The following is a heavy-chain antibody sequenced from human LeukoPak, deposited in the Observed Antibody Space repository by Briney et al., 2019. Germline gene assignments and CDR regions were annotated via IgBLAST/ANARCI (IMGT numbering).Heavy chain of an antibody. CDR2: MNPNSGNT. Sequence: ASVEVSCKASGYTFTSYDINWVRQATGQGLEWMGWMNPNSGNTGYAQKFQGRVTMTRNTSISTAYMELSSLRSEDTAVYYCARDRRSEVDNYYYYGMDVWGQGTTVTVSS. CDR3: ARDRRSEVDNYYYYGMDV. CDR1: GYTFTSYD. J-gene: IGHJ6*02. D-gene: IGHD5-12*01. V-gene: IGHV1-8*01.